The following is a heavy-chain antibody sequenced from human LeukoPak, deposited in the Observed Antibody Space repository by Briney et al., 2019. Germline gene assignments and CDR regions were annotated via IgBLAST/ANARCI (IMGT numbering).Heavy chain of an antibody. CDR3: ARGPLSATIFGRYMDV. CDR1: GGSISSSSYY. J-gene: IGHJ6*03. D-gene: IGHD3-3*01. V-gene: IGHV4-39*07. Sequence: SETLSLTCTVSGGSISSSSYYWGWIRQPPGKGLEWIGEINHSGSTNYNPSLKSRVTISVDTSKNQFSLELSSVTAADTAVYYCARGPLSATIFGRYMDVWGKGTTVTVSS. CDR2: INHSGST.